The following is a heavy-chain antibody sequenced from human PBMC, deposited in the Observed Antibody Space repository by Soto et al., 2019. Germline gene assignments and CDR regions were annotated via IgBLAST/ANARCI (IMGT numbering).Heavy chain of an antibody. Sequence: PSETLSLTCAVSGGSISSSNWWSWVRQPPGKGLEWIGEIYHSGSTNYNPSLKSRVTISVDKSKNQFSLKLSSVTAADTAVYYCASVRGGYYYAMDVWGKGTTVTVSS. D-gene: IGHD3-10*02. V-gene: IGHV4-4*02. J-gene: IGHJ6*04. CDR3: ASVRGGYYYAMDV. CDR2: IYHSGST. CDR1: GGSISSSNW.